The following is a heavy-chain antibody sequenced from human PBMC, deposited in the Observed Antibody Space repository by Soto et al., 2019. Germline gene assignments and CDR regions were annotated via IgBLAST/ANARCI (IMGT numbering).Heavy chain of an antibody. D-gene: IGHD3-10*01. CDR3: ASGTDIPWELDC. V-gene: IGHV4-59*13. J-gene: IGHJ4*02. Sequence: SQTLSLPCTDSGGSTSGYIWRWLRQPPGKGLEWIGYIDSRGSTNYSPSLTTRVTISLDTSKNHVSLKMTSVTPADTAVYFCASGTDIPWELDCWGPGTLVTVSS. CDR1: GGSTSGYI. CDR2: IDSRGST.